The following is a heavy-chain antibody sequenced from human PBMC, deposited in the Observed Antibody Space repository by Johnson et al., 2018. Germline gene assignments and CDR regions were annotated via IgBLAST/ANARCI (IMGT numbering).Heavy chain of an antibody. CDR1: GGSFSGYY. V-gene: IGHV4-34*01. J-gene: IGHJ3*02. D-gene: IGHD5-12*01. Sequence: QVQLQQWGAGLLKPSETLSLTCAVYGGSFSGYYWSWIRQPPGKGLEWIGDINHSGSTNYNPSLKSRVTISVDTSKNQFSLKLSSVTAADTAVYYCARPKGATMGYDAFDIWVQGTMVTVSS. CDR3: ARPKGATMGYDAFDI. CDR2: INHSGST.